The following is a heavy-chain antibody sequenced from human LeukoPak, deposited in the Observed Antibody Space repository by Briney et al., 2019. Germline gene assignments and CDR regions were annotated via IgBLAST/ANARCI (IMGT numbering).Heavy chain of an antibody. V-gene: IGHV4-61*08. CDR3: ARVTTGYSGYGFFDY. J-gene: IGHJ4*02. Sequence: TSQTLSLTCTVSGGSISSGDYYWSWIRQPPGKGLEWIGYIYYSGSTNYNPSLKSRVTISVDTSKNQFSLKLSSVTAADTAVYYCARVTTGYSGYGFFDYWGQGTLVTVSS. CDR2: IYYSGST. CDR1: GGSISSGDYY. D-gene: IGHD5-12*01.